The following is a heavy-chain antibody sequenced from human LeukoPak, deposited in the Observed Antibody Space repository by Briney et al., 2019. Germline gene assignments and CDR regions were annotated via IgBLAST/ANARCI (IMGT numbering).Heavy chain of an antibody. CDR2: ISSSGSTI. CDR3: ARDFSLGWYLDY. V-gene: IGHV3-11*01. J-gene: IGHJ4*02. CDR1: GFTFSDYY. Sequence: GGSLRLSCAASGFTFSDYYMSWIRQAPGKGLEWVSYISSSGSTIYYADSVKGRFTISRDNAKNSPYLQMNSLRAEDTAVYYCARDFSLGWYLDYWGQGTLVTVSS. D-gene: IGHD2-15*01.